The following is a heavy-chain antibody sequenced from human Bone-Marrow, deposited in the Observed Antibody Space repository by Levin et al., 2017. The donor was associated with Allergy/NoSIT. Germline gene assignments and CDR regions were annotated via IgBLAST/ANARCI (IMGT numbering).Heavy chain of an antibody. D-gene: IGHD3-22*01. J-gene: IGHJ6*02. Sequence: GESLKISCAASGFTFSSYGMHWVRQAPGKGLEWVAVISYDGSNKYYADSVKGRFTISRDNSKNTLYLQMNSLRAEDTAVYYCAKDGHYYDSSGYYPLSDYYYYYGMDVWGQGTTVTVSS. CDR1: GFTFSSYG. CDR3: AKDGHYYDSSGYYPLSDYYYYYGMDV. V-gene: IGHV3-30*18. CDR2: ISYDGSNK.